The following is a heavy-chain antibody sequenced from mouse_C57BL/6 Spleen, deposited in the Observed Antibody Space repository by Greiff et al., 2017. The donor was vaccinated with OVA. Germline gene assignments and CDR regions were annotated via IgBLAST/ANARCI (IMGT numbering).Heavy chain of an antibody. Sequence: QVQLQQPGAELVRPGSSVKLSCKASGYTFTSYWMHWVKQRPIQGLEWIGNIDPSDSETHYNQKFKDKATLTVDKSSSTAYMQRSSLTSEDSAVYYCARGGYYSNPLFDYWGQGTTLTVSS. J-gene: IGHJ2*01. V-gene: IGHV1-52*01. D-gene: IGHD2-5*01. CDR1: GYTFTSYW. CDR2: IDPSDSET. CDR3: ARGGYYSNPLFDY.